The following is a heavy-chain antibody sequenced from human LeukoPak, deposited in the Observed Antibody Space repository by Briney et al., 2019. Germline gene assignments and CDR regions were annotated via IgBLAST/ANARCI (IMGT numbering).Heavy chain of an antibody. V-gene: IGHV3-21*01. CDR3: ASHQLLERRIDY. D-gene: IGHD2-2*01. Sequence: GGSLRLSCAASGFTFSSYSMNWVRQAPGKGLEWVSSISSSSYIYYADSVKGRFTISRDNAKNSLYLQMNSLRAEDTAVYYCASHQLLERRIDYWGQGTLVTVSS. CDR2: ISSSSYI. J-gene: IGHJ4*02. CDR1: GFTFSSYS.